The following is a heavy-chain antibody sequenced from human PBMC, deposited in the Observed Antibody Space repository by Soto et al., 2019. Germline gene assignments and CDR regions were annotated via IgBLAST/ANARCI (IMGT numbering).Heavy chain of an antibody. D-gene: IGHD1-1*01. CDR2: INHSGST. V-gene: IGHV4-34*01. CDR3: ARGAWNDVI. J-gene: IGHJ3*02. CDR1: VGSFRGYY. Sequence: QVQLQQWGAGLLKPSETLSLTCAVYVGSFRGYYWNWLRQPPGKGLEWIGEINHSGSTNYNPSLKSRVTISVDTSKNQFALKLNSVTAADTAMYYCARGAWNDVIWGQGAMVTVSS.